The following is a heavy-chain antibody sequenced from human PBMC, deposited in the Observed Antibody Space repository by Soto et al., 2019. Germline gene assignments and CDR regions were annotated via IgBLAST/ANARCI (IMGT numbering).Heavy chain of an antibody. CDR1: GYTLAELS. V-gene: IGHV1-24*01. CDR2: FDPEDGET. Sequence: ASVKVSWKVSGYTLAELSMHWVRQAPGKGLEWMGGFDPEDGETIYAQKFQGRVTMTEDTSTDTAYMELSSLRSEDTAVYYCAASSAKGLYYFDYWGQGTLVTVSS. CDR3: AASSAKGLYYFDY. D-gene: IGHD3-22*01. J-gene: IGHJ4*02.